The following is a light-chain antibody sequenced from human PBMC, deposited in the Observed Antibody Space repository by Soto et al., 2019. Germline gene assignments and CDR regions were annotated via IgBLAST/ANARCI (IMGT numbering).Light chain of an antibody. J-gene: IGLJ2*01. V-gene: IGLV1-47*01. Sequence: QSELTQPPSASGTPGQRGSISCSGRNSKIGSKYVYWYQQLPGTAPKLLMYRNNQRPSGVPDRFSGSKSGTSASLAICGLRSEDEAAYYCAAWDNNLGGPAFGGGTKVTVL. CDR1: NSKIGSKY. CDR3: AAWDNNLGGPA. CDR2: RNN.